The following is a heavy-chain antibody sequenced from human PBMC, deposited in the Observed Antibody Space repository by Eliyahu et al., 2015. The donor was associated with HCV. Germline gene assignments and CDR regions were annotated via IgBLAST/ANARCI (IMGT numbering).Heavy chain of an antibody. CDR2: IYYSGST. CDR3: ARLRNGELLSWYYFDY. D-gene: IGHD3-10*01. Sequence: QLQLQESGPGLVKPSETLSLTCTVSGGSISSSSYYWGWIRQPPGKGLEWIGSIYYSGSTYYNPSLKSRVTISVDTSKNQFSLKLSSVTAADTAVYYCARLRNGELLSWYYFDYWGQGTLVTVSS. CDR1: GGSISSSSYY. V-gene: IGHV4-39*01. J-gene: IGHJ4*02.